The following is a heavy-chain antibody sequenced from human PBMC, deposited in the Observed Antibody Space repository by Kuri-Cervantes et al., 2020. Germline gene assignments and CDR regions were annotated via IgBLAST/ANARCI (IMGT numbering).Heavy chain of an antibody. J-gene: IGHJ3*01. V-gene: IGHV4-4*02. CDR2: IYHSGST. CDR3: ARDNYGSLDF. Sequence: SCAVSGGSISSSNWWSWVRQPPGKGLEWIGEIYHSGSTNYNPSLKSRVTISLDTSKNQFSLNLNSVTAADTAVYYCARDNYGSLDFWGQGTMVTVSS. CDR1: GGSISSSNW. D-gene: IGHD3-10*01.